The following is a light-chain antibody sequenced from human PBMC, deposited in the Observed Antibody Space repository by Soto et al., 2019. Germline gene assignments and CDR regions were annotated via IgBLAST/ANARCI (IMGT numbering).Light chain of an antibody. CDR1: QSVTSSY. CDR2: GAS. J-gene: IGKJ1*01. CDR3: QQYVTSSPRT. Sequence: IVLTQSPATLSVSPWERATLSCRASQSVTSSYLTWYQQKPGQAPRLLIYGASTRAAGIPDRFSGSGSGTDFTLTISSLEPEDFAVYYCQQYVTSSPRTFGQGTKVDIK. V-gene: IGKV3-20*01.